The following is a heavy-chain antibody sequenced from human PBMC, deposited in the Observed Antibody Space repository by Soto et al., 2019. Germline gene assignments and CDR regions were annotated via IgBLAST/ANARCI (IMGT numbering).Heavy chain of an antibody. D-gene: IGHD6-13*01. CDR2: ISSSSSYI. J-gene: IGHJ5*02. Sequence: GGSLRLSCAASGFTFSSYSMNWIRQAPGKGLEWVSSISSSSSYIYYADSVKGRFTISRDNAKNSLYLQMNSLRAEDTAVYYCARGWSLSFRSHSSPRNWVDPWGQGTLVTVSS. CDR3: ARGWSLSFRSHSSPRNWVDP. CDR1: GFTFSSYS. V-gene: IGHV3-21*01.